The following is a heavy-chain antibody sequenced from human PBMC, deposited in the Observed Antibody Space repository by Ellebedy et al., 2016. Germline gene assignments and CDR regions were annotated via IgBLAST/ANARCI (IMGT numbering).Heavy chain of an antibody. CDR2: ISGGGDST. J-gene: IGHJ4*02. V-gene: IGHV3-23*01. CDR3: YYGHYSGY. D-gene: IGHD4-17*01. CDR1: GFKFSDFF. Sequence: GESLKISXGASGFKFSDFFMTWVRQAPGEGLEWVSTISGGGDSTFYADSVKGRFTISRDNSRNTLYLQMDSLRAADTAVYYCYYGHYSGYWGQGTLVTVSS.